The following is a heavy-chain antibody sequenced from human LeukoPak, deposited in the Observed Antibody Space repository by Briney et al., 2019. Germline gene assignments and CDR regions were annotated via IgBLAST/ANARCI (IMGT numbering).Heavy chain of an antibody. V-gene: IGHV3-30-3*02. CDR3: AKDRTVGASYCYFDL. CDR2: ISYDGSNK. D-gene: IGHD1-26*01. J-gene: IGHJ2*01. Sequence: GGSLRLSCAASGFTFSSYAMHWVRQAPGGGRGWVAVISYDGSNKYYADSVKGRFTISRDNSKNTLYLHMNTLRAKDTAIYYCAKDRTVGASYCYFDLWGRGTLVTVSS. CDR1: GFTFSSYA.